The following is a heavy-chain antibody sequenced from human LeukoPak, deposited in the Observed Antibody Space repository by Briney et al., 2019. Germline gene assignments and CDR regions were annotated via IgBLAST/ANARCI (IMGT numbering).Heavy chain of an antibody. D-gene: IGHD1-1*01. CDR2: IHGDGIST. Sequence: GGSLRLSCAASGFTFSTHLMHWVRQAPGKGLVWVSRIHGDGISTTYADSVKGRFTISRDNAKNTLYLQMNSLRAEDTAVYFCASGELDSLYYFDYWGQGTLVTVSS. V-gene: IGHV3-74*01. J-gene: IGHJ4*02. CDR1: GFTFSTHL. CDR3: ASGELDSLYYFDY.